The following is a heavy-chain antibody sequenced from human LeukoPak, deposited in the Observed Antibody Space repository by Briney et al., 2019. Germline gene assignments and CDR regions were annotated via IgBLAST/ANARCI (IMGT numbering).Heavy chain of an antibody. V-gene: IGHV4-39*02. CDR2: IFYSGST. J-gene: IGHJ4*02. Sequence: SSETLSLTCTVSGGSISSSYYYWGWIRQPPGKGLEWIGSIFYSGSTYYNPSLKSRVTISLDTSKNQFSLRLSSVTAADTAVYYCAREHDYGDSRGFDYWGQGTLVTVSS. CDR1: GGSISSSYYY. CDR3: AREHDYGDSRGFDY. D-gene: IGHD4-17*01.